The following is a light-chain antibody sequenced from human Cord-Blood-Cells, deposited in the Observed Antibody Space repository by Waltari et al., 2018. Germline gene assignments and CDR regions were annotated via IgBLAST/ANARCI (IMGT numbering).Light chain of an antibody. J-gene: IGLJ2*01. CDR3: SSYAGSNNLV. Sequence: QSALTQPPSASGSHGPSVTIPCPGTSSDVGGYNYVSWYQQHPGKAPNRKIYEVSKRPSGVPDRFSGSKSGNTASLTVSGLQAEDEADYYCSSYAGSNNLVFGGGTKLTVL. CDR2: EVS. CDR1: SSDVGGYNY. V-gene: IGLV2-8*01.